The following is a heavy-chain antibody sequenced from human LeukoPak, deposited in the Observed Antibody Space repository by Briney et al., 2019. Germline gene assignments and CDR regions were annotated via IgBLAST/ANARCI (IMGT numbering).Heavy chain of an antibody. J-gene: IGHJ4*02. V-gene: IGHV4-34*01. CDR3: ARGPSSGWYLSY. CDR1: GGSFSGYY. CDR2: INHSGST. D-gene: IGHD6-19*01. Sequence: PSETLSLTCAVYGGSFSGYYWSWIRQHPGKGLEWIGEINHSGSTNYNPSLKSRVTISVDTSKNQFSLKLSSVTAADTAVYYCARGPSSGWYLSYWGQGTLVTVSS.